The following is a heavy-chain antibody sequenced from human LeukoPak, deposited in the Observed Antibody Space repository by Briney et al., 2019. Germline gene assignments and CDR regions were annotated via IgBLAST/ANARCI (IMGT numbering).Heavy chain of an antibody. CDR1: GGSFSGYY. J-gene: IGHJ6*03. CDR2: IYYSGST. CDR3: ARVRGYYYYYYMDV. V-gene: IGHV4-59*01. Sequence: SATLSLTCAVYGGSFSGYYWSWIRQPPGKGLEWIGYIYYSGSTNYNPSLKSRVTISVDTSKNQFSLKLSSVTAADTAVYYCARVRGYYYYYYMDVWGKGTTVTVSS.